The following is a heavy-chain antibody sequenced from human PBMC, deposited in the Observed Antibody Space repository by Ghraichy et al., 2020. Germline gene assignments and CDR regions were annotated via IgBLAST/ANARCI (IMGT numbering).Heavy chain of an antibody. CDR1: GYTFTSYG. CDR2: ISAYNGNT. J-gene: IGHJ4*02. Sequence: ASVKVSCKASGYTFTSYGISWVRQAPGQGLEWMGWISAYNGNTNYAQKLRGRVTMTTDTSTSTAYMELRSLRSDDTAVYYCARVGTYYYDSSGYYYFDYWGQGTLVTVSS. D-gene: IGHD3-22*01. CDR3: ARVGTYYYDSSGYYYFDY. V-gene: IGHV1-18*01.